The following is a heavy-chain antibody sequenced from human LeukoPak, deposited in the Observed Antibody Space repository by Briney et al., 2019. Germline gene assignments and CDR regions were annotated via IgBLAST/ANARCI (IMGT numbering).Heavy chain of an antibody. D-gene: IGHD4-17*01. CDR3: AREHDYGDYGTFDY. V-gene: IGHV3-30*04. J-gene: IGHJ4*02. CDR2: ISYDGSNK. CDR1: GFTFSSYA. Sequence: GGSLRLSCAASGFTFSSYAMHWVRQAPGKGLEWVAVISYDGSNKYYADSVKGRFTISRDNSENTLYLQMNSLRAEDTAVYYCAREHDYGDYGTFDYWGQGTLVTVSS.